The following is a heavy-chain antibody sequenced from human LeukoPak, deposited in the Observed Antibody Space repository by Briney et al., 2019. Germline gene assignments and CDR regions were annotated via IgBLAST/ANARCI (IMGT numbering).Heavy chain of an antibody. CDR1: GFTFGTYA. J-gene: IGHJ4*02. CDR2: VGTSGDAT. V-gene: IGHV3-23*01. CDR3: ARISGYSSGWYAWSVNYYFDY. D-gene: IGHD6-19*01. Sequence: HSGGSLRLSCAASGFTFGTYAMTWVRRAPGKGLEWVSAVGTSGDATYYANSVKGRFTISRDNSKNTLYLQINSLRAEDTAVYYCARISGYSSGWYAWSVNYYFDYWGQGTLVTVSS.